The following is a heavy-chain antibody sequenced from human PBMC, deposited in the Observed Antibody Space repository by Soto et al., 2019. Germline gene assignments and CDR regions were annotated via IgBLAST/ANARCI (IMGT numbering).Heavy chain of an antibody. V-gene: IGHV5-51*01. CDR1: GYSFTSYW. CDR2: IYPGDSDT. Sequence: GEYLKISCKGSGYSFTSYWIGWVRQMPGKGLEWMGIIYPGDSDTRYSPSFQGQVTISADKSISTAYLQWSSLKASDTAMYYCASGGTDDAVAGNYYFDYWGQGTLVTVSS. J-gene: IGHJ4*02. CDR3: ASGGTDDAVAGNYYFDY. D-gene: IGHD6-19*01.